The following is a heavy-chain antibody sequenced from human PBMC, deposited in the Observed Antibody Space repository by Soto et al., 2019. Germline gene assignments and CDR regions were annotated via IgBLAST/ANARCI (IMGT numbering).Heavy chain of an antibody. CDR2: IIPIFGTA. CDR3: AREYYDSSGYSGSFDY. J-gene: IGHJ4*02. D-gene: IGHD3-22*01. V-gene: IGHV1-69*13. CDR1: GGTFSSYA. Sequence: SVKVSCKASGGTFSSYAISWVRQAPGQGLEWMGGIIPIFGTANYAQKFQGRVTITADESTSTAYMELSSLRSEDTAVYYCAREYYDSSGYSGSFDYWGQGTLVTVAS.